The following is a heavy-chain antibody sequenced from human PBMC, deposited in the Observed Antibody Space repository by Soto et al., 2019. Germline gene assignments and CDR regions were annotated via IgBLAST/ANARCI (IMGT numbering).Heavy chain of an antibody. V-gene: IGHV3-23*01. CDR3: AKAKYPGATAGPSYFDC. CDR2: ISGSGGST. CDR1: GFTFSSYA. J-gene: IGHJ4*02. D-gene: IGHD6-13*01. Sequence: GGSLRLSCAASGFTFSSYAMSWVRQAPGKWLEWVSAISGSGGSTYYADSVKGRFTISRDNSKNTLYLEMNSLRAEDTAVYYCAKAKYPGATAGPSYFDCWGQGALVTVSS.